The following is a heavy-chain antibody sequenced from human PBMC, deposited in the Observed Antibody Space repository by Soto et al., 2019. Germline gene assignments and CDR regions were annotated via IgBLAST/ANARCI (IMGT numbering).Heavy chain of an antibody. J-gene: IGHJ4*02. Sequence: SGPTPVNPTPTLPLTCTFYGFSLSTSGVGVVWIRQPPGKGLEWLALIYWDDDKRYSPSLKSRLTITKDSSKSQVVLTMTNMDPVDTATYYCAHRLDSSSSRVFYYWGQETLVAASS. CDR2: IYWDDDK. CDR1: GFSLSTSGVG. D-gene: IGHD6-6*01. V-gene: IGHV2-5*02. CDR3: AHRLDSSSSRVFYY.